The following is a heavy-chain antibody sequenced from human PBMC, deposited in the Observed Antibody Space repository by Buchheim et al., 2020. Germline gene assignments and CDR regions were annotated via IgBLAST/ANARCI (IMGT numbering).Heavy chain of an antibody. V-gene: IGHV3-30*18. CDR1: GFTFSSYG. Sequence: QVQLVESGGGVVQPGRSLRLSCAASGFTFSSYGMHWVRQAPGKGLEWVAVISYDGSNKYYADSVKGRFTISRDNSKKTLYLQMNSLRAEDTAVYYCAKDNPPAAIAAAGTIDYWGQGTL. D-gene: IGHD6-13*01. CDR2: ISYDGSNK. J-gene: IGHJ4*02. CDR3: AKDNPPAAIAAAGTIDY.